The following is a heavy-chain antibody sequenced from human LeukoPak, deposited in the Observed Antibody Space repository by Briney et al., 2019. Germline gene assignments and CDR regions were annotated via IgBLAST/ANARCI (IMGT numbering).Heavy chain of an antibody. J-gene: IGHJ4*02. CDR2: INPSGGST. CDR1: GYTFTSYY. D-gene: IGHD1-26*01. CDR3: ARGWWDLGEIPF. V-gene: IGHV1-46*01. Sequence: ASVKVSCKASGYTFTSYYMHWVRQAPGQGLEWMGIINPSGGSTSYAQKFQGRVTMTRDTSTSTVYMELSRLGLEDTAVYYCARGWWDLGEIPFWGQGTLVTVSS.